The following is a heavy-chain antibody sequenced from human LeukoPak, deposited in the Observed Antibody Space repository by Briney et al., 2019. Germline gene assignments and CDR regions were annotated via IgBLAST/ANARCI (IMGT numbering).Heavy chain of an antibody. Sequence: SETLSLTCTVSGGSISSHYWSWIRQPPGKGMEWIGYIYYSGSTNYNPSLKSRVTISVDTSKNQFSLKLSSVTAADTAAYYCAIHDYGVRSTAFDYWGQGTLVTVSS. CDR3: AIHDYGVRSTAFDY. CDR1: GGSISSHY. CDR2: IYYSGST. V-gene: IGHV4-59*11. D-gene: IGHD4-17*01. J-gene: IGHJ4*02.